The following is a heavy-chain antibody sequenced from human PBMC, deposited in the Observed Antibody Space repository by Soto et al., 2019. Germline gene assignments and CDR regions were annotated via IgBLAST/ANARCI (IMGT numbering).Heavy chain of an antibody. CDR3: TTGGLWFGELPLGMDV. J-gene: IGHJ6*02. Sequence: PGGSLRLSCAASGFTFSNAWMSWVRQAPGKGLEWVGRIKSKTDGGTTDYAAPVKGRFTISRDDSKNTLYLQMNSLKTEDTAVYYCTTGGLWFGELPLGMDVWGQGTTVTVSS. CDR1: GFTFSNAW. V-gene: IGHV3-15*01. D-gene: IGHD3-10*01. CDR2: IKSKTDGGTT.